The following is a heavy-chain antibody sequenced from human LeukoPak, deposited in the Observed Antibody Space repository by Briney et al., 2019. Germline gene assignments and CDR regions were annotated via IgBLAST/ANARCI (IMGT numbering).Heavy chain of an antibody. Sequence: PGGSLTLSCAASGFTFSSYAMSWVRQAPGKVLERVSAISGSGGSTYYADSVKGRFTISRDNSKNTLYLQMNSLRAEDTAVFYCAKDGVILAPGIYWYMDVWGRGTTVTVSS. D-gene: IGHD3-16*02. J-gene: IGHJ6*03. CDR3: AKDGVILAPGIYWYMDV. CDR1: GFTFSSYA. CDR2: ISGSGGST. V-gene: IGHV3-23*01.